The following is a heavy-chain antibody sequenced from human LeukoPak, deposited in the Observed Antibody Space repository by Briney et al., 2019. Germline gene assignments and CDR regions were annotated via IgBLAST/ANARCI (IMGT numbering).Heavy chain of an antibody. Sequence: GGSLRLSCAASGFTFSSYWMHWVRQAPGKGLVWVSRISSDGSRISYADSMKGRFTISRDDAKKTLDLQMNSLRAEDTAVYFCARDNGRNGFDIWGQGTMVTVSS. V-gene: IGHV3-74*01. CDR2: ISSDGSRI. CDR1: GFTFSSYW. CDR3: ARDNGRNGFDI. J-gene: IGHJ3*02.